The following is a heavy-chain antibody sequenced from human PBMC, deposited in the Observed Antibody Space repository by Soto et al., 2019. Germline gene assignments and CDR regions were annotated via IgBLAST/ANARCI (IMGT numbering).Heavy chain of an antibody. CDR3: AKAGASYYYYGRDV. D-gene: IGHD3-10*01. J-gene: IGHJ6*02. V-gene: IGHV3-30*18. Sequence: QVQLVESGGGVVKPGRSLRLSCAASGFTFSSYGMHWDRQAPGKGLEWVAVISYDGSNKYYADAVKGRFTISRDNSKNTLYLHMNSRRAEYTAVYYCAKAGASYYYYGRDVWGQGTTGTVSS. CDR2: ISYDGSNK. CDR1: GFTFSSYG.